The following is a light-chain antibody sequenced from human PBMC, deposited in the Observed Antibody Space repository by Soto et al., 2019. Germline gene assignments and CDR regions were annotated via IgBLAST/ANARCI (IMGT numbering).Light chain of an antibody. J-gene: IGLJ2*01. Sequence: QSALTQPPSASGSPGQSVTISCTGTSSDVGGYNYVSWYQQHPGKAPKLMIYEVSKRPSGAPDRFSGSKSGNTASLTVSGLQAEHEADYYCSSYAGSNNLVFGGGTKLTVL. V-gene: IGLV2-8*01. CDR3: SSYAGSNNLV. CDR2: EVS. CDR1: SSDVGGYNY.